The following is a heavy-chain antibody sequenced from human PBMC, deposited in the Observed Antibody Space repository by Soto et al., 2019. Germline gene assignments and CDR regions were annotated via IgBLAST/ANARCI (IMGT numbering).Heavy chain of an antibody. CDR3: AKDPRPNDELLLFDY. CDR2: ISGSGGST. D-gene: IGHD1-26*01. V-gene: IGHV3-23*01. CDR1: GFTFSSYA. J-gene: IGHJ4*02. Sequence: PGGSLRLSCAASGFTFSSYAMSWVRQAPGKGLEWVSAISGSGGSTYYADSVKGRFTISRDNSKNTLYLQMNSLRAEDTAVYYCAKDPRPNDELLLFDYWGQGTLVTVSS.